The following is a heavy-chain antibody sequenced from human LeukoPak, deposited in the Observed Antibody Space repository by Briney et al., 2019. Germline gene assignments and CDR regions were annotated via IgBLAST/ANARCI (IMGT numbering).Heavy chain of an antibody. V-gene: IGHV3-30-3*01. J-gene: IGHJ5*02. CDR1: GFTFSSYA. CDR2: ISYDGSNK. Sequence: GRSLRLSCAASGFTFSSYAMHWVRQAPGKGLEWVAVISYDGSNKYYADSVKGRFTISRDNSKNTLYLQMNSLGAEDTAVHYCARGSPYCSSTSCYFRWFDPWGQGTLVTVSS. CDR3: ARGSPYCSSTSCYFRWFDP. D-gene: IGHD2-2*01.